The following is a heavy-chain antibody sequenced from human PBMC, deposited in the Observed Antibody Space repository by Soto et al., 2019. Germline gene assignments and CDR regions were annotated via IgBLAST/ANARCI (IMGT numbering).Heavy chain of an antibody. CDR3: TTDNYGSGV. CDR2: IKSKTDGGTT. V-gene: IGHV3-15*01. CDR1: GFTFSNAW. Sequence: GGSLRFSCAASGFTFSNAWISWVRQAPGKGLEWVGRIKSKTDGGTTDYAAPVKGRSTISRDDSKNMLYLQMNSLKTEDTAVYYCTTDNYGSGVWGQGTTVTVSS. J-gene: IGHJ6*02.